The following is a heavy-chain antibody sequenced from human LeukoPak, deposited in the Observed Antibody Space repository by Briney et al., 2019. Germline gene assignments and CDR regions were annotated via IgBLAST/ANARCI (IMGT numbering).Heavy chain of an antibody. CDR2: INTNTGIP. CDR1: GYTFTSYT. V-gene: IGHV7-4-1*02. D-gene: IGHD2-2*01. Sequence: ASVKVSCKASGYTFTSYTINWVRQAPGQGLEWMGWINTNTGIPTYAQGFTGRFVFSLDTSVSTAYLQISSLKAEDTAVYYCVRDGSRQSWVIQHWGQGTLVTVSS. J-gene: IGHJ1*01. CDR3: VRDGSRQSWVIQH.